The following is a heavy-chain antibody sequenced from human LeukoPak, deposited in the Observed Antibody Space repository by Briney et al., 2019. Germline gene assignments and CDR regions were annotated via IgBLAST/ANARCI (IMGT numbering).Heavy chain of an antibody. J-gene: IGHJ4*02. V-gene: IGHV3-23*01. CDR2: ISDSGAKT. Sequence: GGSLRLSCAASAFTFSTYGMSWVRQAPGEGLEWVSTISDSGAKTYYADSVKGRFTISRDNSKSTLSLQMNSLGAEDTAVYYCAKHVRAISSFDYWGQGTLVTVSS. D-gene: IGHD3-10*02. CDR1: AFTFSTYG. CDR3: AKHVRAISSFDY.